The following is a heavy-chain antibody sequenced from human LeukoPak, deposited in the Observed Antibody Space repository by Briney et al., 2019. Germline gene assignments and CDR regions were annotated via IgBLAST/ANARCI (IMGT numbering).Heavy chain of an antibody. Sequence: ASVKVSCKASGYTFTSYYMHWVRQAPGQGLEWMGIINPSGGSTSYAQKLQGRVTMTTDTSTSTAYMELRSLRSDDTAVYYCARDPNTYGDSIDYWGQGTLVTVSS. CDR1: GYTFTSYY. CDR2: INPSGGST. D-gene: IGHD4-17*01. J-gene: IGHJ4*02. V-gene: IGHV1-46*01. CDR3: ARDPNTYGDSIDY.